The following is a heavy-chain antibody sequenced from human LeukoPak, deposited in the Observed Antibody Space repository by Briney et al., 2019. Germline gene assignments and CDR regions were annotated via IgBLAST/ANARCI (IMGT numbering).Heavy chain of an antibody. J-gene: IGHJ4*02. D-gene: IGHD2-2*01. CDR3: ALGDCSSTSCYVFDY. CDR1: GGYISSYY. V-gene: IGHV4-59*01. CDR2: IFNSGST. Sequence: SETLSLTCTVSGGYISSYYWSWIRQPPGKGLEWVGYIFNSGSTNYNPSLKSRVTISVDTSKNQFSLKLSSVTAADTAVYFCALGDCSSTSCYVFDYWGQGTLVTVSS.